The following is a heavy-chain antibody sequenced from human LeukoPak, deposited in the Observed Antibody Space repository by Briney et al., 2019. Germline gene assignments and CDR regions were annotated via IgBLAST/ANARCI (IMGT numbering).Heavy chain of an antibody. V-gene: IGHV3-30*09. CDR2: ISFHLTIK. D-gene: IGHD3-10*01. CDR3: VREGYYASGRSRTYYFEY. CDR1: GFTFSSYW. Sequence: GGSLRLSCAASGFTFSSYWMSWVRQAPGKGLEWVAVISFHLTIKYYADSVEGRFAISRDNSKKTVYLQMNSLRPDDTAVYYCVREGYYASGRSRTYYFEYWGRGTVVTVSS. J-gene: IGHJ4*02.